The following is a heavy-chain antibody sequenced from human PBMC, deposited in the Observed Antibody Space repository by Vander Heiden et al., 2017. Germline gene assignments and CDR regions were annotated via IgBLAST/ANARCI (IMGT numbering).Heavy chain of an antibody. V-gene: IGHV3-15*01. CDR1: GFTFLNAW. CDR2: IKSQPAGGTI. J-gene: IGHJ4*02. D-gene: IGHD3-16*01. CDR3: STGGFYFDY. Sequence: EVQMVESGGGLVKPGGSLRRPCTASGFTFLNAWMNWVRQAPGKGLGWVGRIKSQPAGGTIDYAAPVKGRFTISRDDSKNTVYLQMNTLRTEDTAVYYCSTGGFYFDYWGQGTLVAVSS.